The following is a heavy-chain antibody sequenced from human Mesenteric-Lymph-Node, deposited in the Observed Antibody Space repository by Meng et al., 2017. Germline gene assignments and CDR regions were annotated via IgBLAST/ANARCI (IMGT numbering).Heavy chain of an antibody. Sequence: QITLKESGPTLVKPTQTIMLTCTFPGFSLSTSGVGVGWIRQPPGKALEWLALIYWDDEKRYSPSLKSRLTITKDTSKNQVVLTMTNMDPVDTATYTCAHSRAYSSTWNWFDPWGQGTLVTVSS. D-gene: IGHD6-13*01. CDR2: IYWDDEK. CDR3: AHSRAYSSTWNWFDP. J-gene: IGHJ5*02. CDR1: GFSLSTSGVG. V-gene: IGHV2-5*02.